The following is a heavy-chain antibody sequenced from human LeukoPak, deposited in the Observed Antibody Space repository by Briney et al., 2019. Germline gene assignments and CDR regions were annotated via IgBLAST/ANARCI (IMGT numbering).Heavy chain of an antibody. Sequence: GGSLRLSCAASGFTFSSYWMHWVRQAPGKGLVWVSRINSDGSSTSYAASVKGRFTISRDNSKNTLYLQMNSLRAEDTAVYYCAKDGPYSGSYYDYWGQGTLVTVSS. CDR3: AKDGPYSGSYYDY. J-gene: IGHJ4*02. V-gene: IGHV3-74*01. CDR2: INSDGSST. D-gene: IGHD1-26*01. CDR1: GFTFSSYW.